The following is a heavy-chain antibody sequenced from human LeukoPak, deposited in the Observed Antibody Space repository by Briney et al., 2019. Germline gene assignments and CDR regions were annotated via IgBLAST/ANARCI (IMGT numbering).Heavy chain of an antibody. V-gene: IGHV3-23*01. D-gene: IGHD3-22*01. CDR2: ISGSGGST. CDR3: AKPSMLVVVITPFAY. J-gene: IGHJ4*02. Sequence: PGGSLRLSCAASGFTFNSYAMSWVSQAPGKGLEWVSAISGSGGSTYYADSVKGRFTISRDNSKNTLYLQMNSLRAEDTAVYYCAKPSMLVVVITPFAYWGQGTLVTVSS. CDR1: GFTFNSYA.